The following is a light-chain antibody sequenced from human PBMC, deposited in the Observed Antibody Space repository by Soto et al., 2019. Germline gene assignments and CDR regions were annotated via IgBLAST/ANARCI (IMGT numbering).Light chain of an antibody. V-gene: IGKV3-15*01. CDR3: QQYHNWPPGLT. CDR1: QSVSGN. J-gene: IGKJ4*01. Sequence: EVVMTQSPATLSVSPGERVTLSCTASQSVSGNLAWYQQKPGQAPRLLIHGASTRATDIPARFSGSGSGTEFTLXITSXXXXXFAVYYCQQYHNWPPGLTFGGGTRVEIK. CDR2: GAS.